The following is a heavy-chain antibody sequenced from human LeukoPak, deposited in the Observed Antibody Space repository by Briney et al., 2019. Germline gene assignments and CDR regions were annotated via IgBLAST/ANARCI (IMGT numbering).Heavy chain of an antibody. V-gene: IGHV4-59*01. Sequence: SETLSLTCTVSGDSISSSYWSWIRQPPGKGLEWIGYIYYSANANYNPSLKSRVTISVDTSKNQFSLKLRSVTAADTAVYYCARRIAARDFDYWGQGTLVTVSS. J-gene: IGHJ4*02. CDR1: GDSISSSY. D-gene: IGHD6-6*01. CDR2: IYYSANA. CDR3: ARRIAARDFDY.